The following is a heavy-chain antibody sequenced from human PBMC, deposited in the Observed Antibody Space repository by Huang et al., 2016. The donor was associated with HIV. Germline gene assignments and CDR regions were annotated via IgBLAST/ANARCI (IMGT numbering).Heavy chain of an antibody. J-gene: IGHJ5*02. CDR1: GGSISSSSYY. CDR2: IYHIGPP. Sequence: QLQLQESGPGLVKPSETLSLTCTVSGGSISSSSYYWGWIRQPPGKGLEWIGSIYHIGPPNYKPSPKSRVTISVDTSRTKFSLKLSSVTAADTAVYYCAAHGRIVGIPAAPLRFDPWGQGTLVTVSS. D-gene: IGHD6-13*01. V-gene: IGHV4-39*01. CDR3: AAHGRIVGIPAAPLRFDP.